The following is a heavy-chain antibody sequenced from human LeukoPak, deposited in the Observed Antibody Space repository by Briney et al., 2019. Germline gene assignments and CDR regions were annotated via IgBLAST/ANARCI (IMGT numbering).Heavy chain of an antibody. CDR1: GYTFTSYG. D-gene: IGHD3-10*01. V-gene: IGHV1-18*01. CDR2: ISAYNGNT. CDR3: ARAGGSLWFGELAGNLFDY. Sequence: ASVKAYCKASGYTFTSYGISCLRQAPGHWLEWMVWISAYNGNTNYAQKLQGRVTMTTDTSTSTAYMELRSLRSDDTAVYYCARAGGSLWFGELAGNLFDYWGQGTLVTVSS. J-gene: IGHJ4*02.